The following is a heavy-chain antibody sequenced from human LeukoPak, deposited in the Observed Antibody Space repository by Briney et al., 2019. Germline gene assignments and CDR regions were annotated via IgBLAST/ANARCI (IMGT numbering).Heavy chain of an antibody. V-gene: IGHV1-69*05. D-gene: IGHD2-8*01. Sequence: SLKVSCKASGGTFSSYAISWVRQAPGQGLEWMGGIIPIFGTANYAQKFQGRVTITTDESTSTAYMELSSLRSEDTAVYYCARFGGEAHCTNGVCYNFPFDPWGQGTLVTVSS. CDR2: IIPIFGTA. CDR3: ARFGGEAHCTNGVCYNFPFDP. CDR1: GGTFSSYA. J-gene: IGHJ5*02.